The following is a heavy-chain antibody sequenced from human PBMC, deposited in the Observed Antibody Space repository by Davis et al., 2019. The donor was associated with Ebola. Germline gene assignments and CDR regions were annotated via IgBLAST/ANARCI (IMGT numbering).Heavy chain of an antibody. CDR3: ARDTWYSGDDNGGD. V-gene: IGHV3-33*01. Sequence: GGSLRLSCAASGFIFSNYGMHWVRQAPGKGLEWVALMWCDGSRQYYADSVKGRFTVSRDNSRNILYLQMNSLRAEDTAVYYCARDTWYSGDDNGGDWGQGTLVTVSS. CDR2: MWCDGSRQ. D-gene: IGHD1-26*01. CDR1: GFIFSNYG. J-gene: IGHJ4*02.